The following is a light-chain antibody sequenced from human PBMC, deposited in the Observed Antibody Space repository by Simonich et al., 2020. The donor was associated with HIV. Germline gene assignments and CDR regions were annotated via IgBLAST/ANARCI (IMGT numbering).Light chain of an antibody. J-gene: IGLJ3*02. CDR3: CSYAGSSTWV. CDR1: SSDVGDYNF. V-gene: IGLV2-11*01. CDR2: DVR. Sequence: QSALTQPRSVSGSPGQSVTISCTGTSSDVGDYNFVSWHQQHPGKAPKLMIYDVRKRPSGVPDRFSGSKAGNTASLTIAGLQAEDEADYYCCSYAGSSTWVFGGGTKLTVL.